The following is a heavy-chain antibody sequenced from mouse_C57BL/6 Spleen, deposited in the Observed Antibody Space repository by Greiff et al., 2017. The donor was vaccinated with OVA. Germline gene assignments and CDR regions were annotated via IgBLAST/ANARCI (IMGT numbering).Heavy chain of an antibody. J-gene: IGHJ4*01. CDR1: GYPFPSYW. CDR2: IDPNSGGT. V-gene: IGHV1-72*01. D-gene: IGHD2-4*01. Sequence: QVQLQQPGAELVKPGASVTLSCKASGYPFPSYWMHWVKQRPGRGLEWIGRIDPNSGGTKYNEKFKSTATLTVAKPSSTAYMQLSSLTSEDSAVYYCARFPYDYDGYYYAMDDWGQGTSVTVSS. CDR3: ARFPYDYDGYYYAMDD.